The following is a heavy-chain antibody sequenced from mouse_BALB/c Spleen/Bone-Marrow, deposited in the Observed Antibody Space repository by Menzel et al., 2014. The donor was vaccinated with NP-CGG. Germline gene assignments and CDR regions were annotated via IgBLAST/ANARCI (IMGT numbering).Heavy chain of an antibody. J-gene: IGHJ3*01. CDR2: INPSNGGP. CDR3: TRARPGGFAY. D-gene: IGHD4-1*01. CDR1: GYTFTNYY. V-gene: IGHV1S81*02. Sequence: VKLMESGAELVKPGASVKLSCKASGYTFTNYYMYWVKQRPGQGLEWIGEINPSNGGPNFNEKFKSKATLTVHKSSSTAYMQLSSLTSEDSAVYYCTRARPGGFAYWGQGTLVTVSA.